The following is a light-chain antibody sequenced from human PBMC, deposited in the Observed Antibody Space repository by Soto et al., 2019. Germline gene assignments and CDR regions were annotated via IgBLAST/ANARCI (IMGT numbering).Light chain of an antibody. J-gene: IGKJ1*01. Sequence: EIVLTQSPGTLSLSPGERATLSCRASQSVSNNYLAWYQQKPGQAPRLLIYGASNRATGIPERFSGSGSGTDFTLTISRLEPEDCAVYYCQQYGSSGTFGRGAKVEIK. CDR3: QQYGSSGT. CDR1: QSVSNNY. CDR2: GAS. V-gene: IGKV3-20*01.